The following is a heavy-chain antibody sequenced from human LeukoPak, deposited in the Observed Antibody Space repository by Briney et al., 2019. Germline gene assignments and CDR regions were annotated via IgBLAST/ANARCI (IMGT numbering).Heavy chain of an antibody. CDR2: ISAYNGNT. Sequence: ASVKVSCKASGYTFTSYGISWVRQAPGQGREGMGWISAYNGNTNYAQKLQRRVTTTTEPSTSTAYLELRRLRSDDTPVYYCARDGSGVVTARGAFHIWGQGTMVTVSS. J-gene: IGHJ3*02. CDR1: GYTFTSYG. CDR3: ARDGSGVVTARGAFHI. D-gene: IGHD2-21*02. V-gene: IGHV1-18*01.